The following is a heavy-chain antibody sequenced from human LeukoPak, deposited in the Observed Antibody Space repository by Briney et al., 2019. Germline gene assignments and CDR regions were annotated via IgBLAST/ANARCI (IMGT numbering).Heavy chain of an antibody. J-gene: IGHJ4*02. Sequence: GGSLRLSCAASGFTFSSYAMSWVRQAPGKGLEWVSGISKRGGSSYYADSVKGRFTISRDNSKNTLYLQMNSLRAEDTAIYYCTRVGYIDEGIDYWGQGTLVTVSS. CDR1: GFTFSSYA. D-gene: IGHD5-24*01. CDR3: TRVGYIDEGIDY. V-gene: IGHV3-23*01. CDR2: ISKRGGSS.